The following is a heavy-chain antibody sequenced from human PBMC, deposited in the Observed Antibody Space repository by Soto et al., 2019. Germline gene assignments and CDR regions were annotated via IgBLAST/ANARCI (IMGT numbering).Heavy chain of an antibody. D-gene: IGHD3-10*02. V-gene: IGHV3-33*01. J-gene: IGHJ4*02. CDR1: GFSFSSYG. Sequence: PGGSLSLSCAASGFSFSSYGMHWVRQAPGKGLEWVAIIWFDGNKRYYAESVKGRFTVSRDNSKNTMYLQMTSLRVEDTAVYYCARVDHRGYFSVLTDFWGQGTLVTVSS. CDR2: IWFDGNKR. CDR3: ARVDHRGYFSVLTDF.